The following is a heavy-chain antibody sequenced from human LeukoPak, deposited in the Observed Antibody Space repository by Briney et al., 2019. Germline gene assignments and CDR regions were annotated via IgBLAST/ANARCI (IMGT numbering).Heavy chain of an antibody. CDR2: TNRDGSEK. J-gene: IGHJ3*02. Sequence: GGSLRLSCAASEFTFTNFWMSWVRQAPGKGLEWVANTNRDGSEKYYVDSVKGRVTISRDNAMNFLYLQLNSLRVDDTAVYYCARDSTSCRGCAFDIWGQGTVVTVSS. CDR1: EFTFTNFW. CDR3: ARDSTSCRGCAFDI. V-gene: IGHV3-7*01. D-gene: IGHD2-2*01.